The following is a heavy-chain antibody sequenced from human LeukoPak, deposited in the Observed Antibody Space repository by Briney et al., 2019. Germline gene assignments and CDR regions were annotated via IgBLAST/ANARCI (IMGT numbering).Heavy chain of an antibody. CDR2: ISGSGSSI. CDR1: GFNFRSYA. Sequence: PGGSLRLSCAASGFNFRSYAMSWVRQAPGKGLEWVSAISGSGSSIHYADSVKGRFTISRDNSKNTLYLQMNSLRGEDTAVYYCAKGGYGNAFDYWAQGTLVTVSS. CDR3: AKGGYGNAFDY. D-gene: IGHD2-15*01. V-gene: IGHV3-23*01. J-gene: IGHJ4*02.